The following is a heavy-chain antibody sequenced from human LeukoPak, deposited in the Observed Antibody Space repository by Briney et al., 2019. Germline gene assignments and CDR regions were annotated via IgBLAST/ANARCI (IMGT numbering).Heavy chain of an antibody. D-gene: IGHD6-19*01. Sequence: PSETLSLTCAVYGGSFSGYCWSWIRQPPGKGLEWIGEINHSGSTNYNPSLKSRVTISVDTSKNQFSLKLSSVTAADTAVYYCARGPRVESYSSGWYANYWGQGTLVTVSS. CDR2: INHSGST. CDR3: ARGPRVESYSSGWYANY. J-gene: IGHJ4*02. V-gene: IGHV4-34*01. CDR1: GGSFSGYC.